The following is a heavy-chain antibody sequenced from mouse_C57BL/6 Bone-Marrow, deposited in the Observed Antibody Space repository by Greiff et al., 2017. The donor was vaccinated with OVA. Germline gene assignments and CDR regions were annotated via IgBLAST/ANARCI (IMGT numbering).Heavy chain of an antibody. CDR2: ISSGGSYT. CDR1: GFTFSSYG. D-gene: IGHD1-1*01. CDR3: ARRYYGSREDAMDY. J-gene: IGHJ4*01. Sequence: EVMLVESGGDLVKPGGSLKLSCAASGFTFSSYGMSWVRQTPDKRLEWVATISSGGSYTSYPDSVKGRFTISRDNAKNTLYLQMSSLRSEDTAMYYCARRYYGSREDAMDYWGQGTSVTVSS. V-gene: IGHV5-6*02.